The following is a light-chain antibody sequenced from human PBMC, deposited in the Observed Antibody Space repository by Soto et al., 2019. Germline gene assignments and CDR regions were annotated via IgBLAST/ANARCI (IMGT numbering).Light chain of an antibody. CDR3: SSYTSSSTLEV. Sequence: QSALTQPASVSGSPGQSITISCTGTSRDVGGYNYVSWHQQHPGKAPKVIITEVSNRPSGVSNRFSGSKSGNTASLTISGLQAEDEADYYCSSYTSSSTLEVFGTGTKLTVL. V-gene: IGLV2-14*01. CDR1: SRDVGGYNY. J-gene: IGLJ1*01. CDR2: EVS.